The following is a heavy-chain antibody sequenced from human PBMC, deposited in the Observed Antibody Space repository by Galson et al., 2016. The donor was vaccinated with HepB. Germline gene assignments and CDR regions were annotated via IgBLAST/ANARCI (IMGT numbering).Heavy chain of an antibody. J-gene: IGHJ4*02. D-gene: IGHD6-19*01. V-gene: IGHV3-23*01. CDR3: TTWLSHHFDY. CDR2: IDGTTPNT. Sequence: SLRLSCAASGFTFRNYALSWVRRAPGKGLEWVSHIDGTTPNTHYADSLRGRFSIYRDNSRDPLVLQMDSLTAEDSAIYYCTTWLSHHFDYWGQGTRVTVSS. CDR1: GFTFRNYA.